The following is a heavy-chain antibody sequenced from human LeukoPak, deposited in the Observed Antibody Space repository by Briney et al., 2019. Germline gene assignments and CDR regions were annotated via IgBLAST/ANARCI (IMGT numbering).Heavy chain of an antibody. V-gene: IGHV4-39*01. CDR2: IYYSGST. Sequence: PSETLSLTCTVSGGSISSSSYYWGWIRQRPGKGLEWIGSIYYSGSTYYNPSLKSRVTISVDTPKNQFSLKLSSVTAADTAVYYCARLGIVVVPADFDYWGQGTLVTVSS. D-gene: IGHD2-2*01. J-gene: IGHJ4*02. CDR1: GGSISSSSYY. CDR3: ARLGIVVVPADFDY.